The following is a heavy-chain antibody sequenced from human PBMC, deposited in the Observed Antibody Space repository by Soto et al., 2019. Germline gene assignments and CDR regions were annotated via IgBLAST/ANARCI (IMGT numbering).Heavy chain of an antibody. J-gene: IGHJ6*02. D-gene: IGHD6-13*01. CDR1: GFTFSNAW. CDR2: IKSKTDGGTT. CDR3: TTDALIAAAGIDPVYYYYGMDV. Sequence: GGSLRLSCAASGFTFSNAWMNWVRQAPGKGLEWVGRIKSKTDGGTTDYAAPVKGRFTISRDDSKTTLYLQMNSLKTEDTAVYYCTTDALIAAAGIDPVYYYYGMDVWGQGTTVTVSS. V-gene: IGHV3-15*07.